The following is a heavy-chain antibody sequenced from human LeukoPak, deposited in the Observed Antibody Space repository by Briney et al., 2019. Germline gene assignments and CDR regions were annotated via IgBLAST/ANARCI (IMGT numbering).Heavy chain of an antibody. CDR2: INWNGGRT. V-gene: IGHV3-20*04. CDR3: ARGYSTGWYLSS. Sequence: GGSLRLSCAASGFTFDDYGIAWVRQAPGKGLEWVSGINWNGGRTNYADSVKGRFTISRDNATKYLYLQMNSLRAEDTALYYCARGYSTGWYLSSWGQGTLVTVSS. CDR1: GFTFDDYG. D-gene: IGHD6-19*01. J-gene: IGHJ5*02.